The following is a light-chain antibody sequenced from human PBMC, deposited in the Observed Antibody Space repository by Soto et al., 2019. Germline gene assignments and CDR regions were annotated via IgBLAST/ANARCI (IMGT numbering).Light chain of an antibody. CDR1: SSNIGAGYD. J-gene: IGLJ2*01. CDR2: GNS. V-gene: IGLV1-40*01. CDR3: QSYDSSLSGL. Sequence: QAVVTQPPSVSGAPGQRVTISCTGSSSNIGAGYDVHWYQQLPGTAPKLLIYGNSNRPSGVPDRFSGSKSGTSASLAITGLQAEDEADYYCQSYDSSLSGLFGGGTQLPS.